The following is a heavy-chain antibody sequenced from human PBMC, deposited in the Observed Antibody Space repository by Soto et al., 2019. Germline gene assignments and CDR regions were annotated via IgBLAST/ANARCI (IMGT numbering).Heavy chain of an antibody. CDR3: ARDDYDSSGYYSMDV. CDR1: GGSISSGGYY. Sequence: PSETLSLTCTVSGGSISSGGYYWSWIRQPPGKSLEWIGYIYYSGSTYYNPSLKSRVTISVDTSKNQFSLKLSSVTAADTAVYYCARDDYDSSGYYSMDVWGQGTTVTVSS. J-gene: IGHJ6*02. D-gene: IGHD3-22*01. V-gene: IGHV4-30-4*01. CDR2: IYYSGST.